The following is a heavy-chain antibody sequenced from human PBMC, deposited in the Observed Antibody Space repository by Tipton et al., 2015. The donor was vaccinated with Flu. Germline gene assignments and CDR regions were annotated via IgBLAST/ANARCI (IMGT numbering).Heavy chain of an antibody. CDR3: GRDGVVRGVSNY. Sequence: QLVQSGGGVVQPGGSLRLSCAASGFTFSAYAMHWVRQAPGKGLEWVAVIWYDGSNKYYADSVKGRFIISRDNSKNTLYLQINILRPEDAAVYYCGRDGVVRGVSNYWGQGTLVTVSS. V-gene: IGHV3-30*04. D-gene: IGHD3-10*01. CDR1: GFTFSAYA. J-gene: IGHJ4*02. CDR2: IWYDGSNK.